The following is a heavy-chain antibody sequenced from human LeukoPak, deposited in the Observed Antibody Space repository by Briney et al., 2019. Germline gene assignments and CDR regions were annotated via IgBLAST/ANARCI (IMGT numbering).Heavy chain of an antibody. CDR3: AKEGGHDSYYYMDV. CDR2: LSGGGGST. CDR1: GFTFSSYA. J-gene: IGHJ6*03. D-gene: IGHD5-12*01. V-gene: IGHV3-23*01. Sequence: PGGSLRLSCAASGFTFSSYAMSWVRQGPGKGLEWVSALSGGGGSTYYADSVKGRFTISRDNSKNTLYLQMNSLRAEDTAIYYCAKEGGHDSYYYMDVWGKGTTVTVSS.